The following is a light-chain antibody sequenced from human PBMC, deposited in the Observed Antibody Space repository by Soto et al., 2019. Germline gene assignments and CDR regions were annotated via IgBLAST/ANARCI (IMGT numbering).Light chain of an antibody. CDR3: QQYYDWPQT. J-gene: IGKJ1*01. CDR1: QRIGSN. CDR2: GAS. V-gene: IGKV3-15*01. Sequence: VLAQSRVTRSVSPGERATLSCTASQRIGSNLAWYQQKPGQAPRLLIYGASTRATGIPDTFSGTGSATAFTLTISSLQSDDVAVYYCQQYYDWPQTFGQGTKVDIK.